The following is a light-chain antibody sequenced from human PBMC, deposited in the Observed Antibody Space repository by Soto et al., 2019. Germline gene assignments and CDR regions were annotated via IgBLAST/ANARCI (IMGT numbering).Light chain of an antibody. J-gene: IGLJ1*01. CDR1: SSDVGGYHS. Sequence: QSVLTQPPSASGSPGQPVTISCTGTSSDVGGYHSVSWYQQHPGKAPKLMIYEVSKRPSGVPDRFSGSKSGNTASLTVSGLQAEDEADYYCSSYAGSDNLGVFGTGTKVTVL. V-gene: IGLV2-8*01. CDR2: EVS. CDR3: SSYAGSDNLGV.